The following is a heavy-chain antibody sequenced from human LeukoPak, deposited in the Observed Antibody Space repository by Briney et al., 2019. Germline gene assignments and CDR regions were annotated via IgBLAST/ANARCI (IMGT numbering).Heavy chain of an antibody. CDR3: ARGPSVGSGWSPDL. V-gene: IGHV3-7*01. Sequence: GSLRLSCAASGFTFRSYWMSWVRQVPGKGLEWVANIKQDGSEKYYVDSVKGRFTISRDNARNSLYLQMNSLRAEDTALYYCARGPSVGSGWSPDLWGQGTLVTVSS. CDR2: IKQDGSEK. J-gene: IGHJ5*02. D-gene: IGHD6-19*01. CDR1: GFTFRSYW.